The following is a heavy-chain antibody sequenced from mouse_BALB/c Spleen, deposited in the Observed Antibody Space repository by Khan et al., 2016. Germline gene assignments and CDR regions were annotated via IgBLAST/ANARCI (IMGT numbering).Heavy chain of an antibody. CDR1: GFDFSRYW. J-gene: IGHJ4*01. V-gene: IGHV4-1*02. Sequence: EVKLEESGGGLVQPGGSLKLSCAASGFDFSRYWMSWVRQAPGKGLEWIGEINPDSSTINYTPSIKDKFIISRDNAKTKLYLQMIKVRSEHTALYYCARQEYSAMYYWGQGTSVTVSS. CDR3: ARQEYSAMYY. CDR2: INPDSSTI.